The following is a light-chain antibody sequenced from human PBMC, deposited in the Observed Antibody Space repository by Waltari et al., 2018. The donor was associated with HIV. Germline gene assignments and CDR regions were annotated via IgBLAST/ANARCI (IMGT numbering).Light chain of an antibody. CDR1: SSDVGGSQF. Sequence: QSALTQPPSASGSPGQSVTISCTGPSSDVGGSQFVSWSQQHPGKAPKVMIYEVTKRPSGVPDRFSGSRSGNTASLTVSGLQAEDEADYYCSSSVGSNNYVFGTGTKVTVL. CDR2: EVT. V-gene: IGLV2-8*01. CDR3: SSSVGSNNYV. J-gene: IGLJ1*01.